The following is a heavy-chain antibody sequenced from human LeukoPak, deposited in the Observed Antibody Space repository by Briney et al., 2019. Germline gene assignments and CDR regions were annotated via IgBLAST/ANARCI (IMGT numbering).Heavy chain of an antibody. J-gene: IGHJ4*02. CDR2: IYPGDSDT. V-gene: IGHV5-51*01. Sequence: GESLKISCKGSGYTFSSYWIGWVRQVPGKGLEWMGIIYPGDSDTRYSPSLQGQVTISVDTSIGTAYLQWSSLKASDTAIYYCARQSDFRLDYWGQGTLVTVSS. D-gene: IGHD3-3*01. CDR1: GYTFSSYW. CDR3: ARQSDFRLDY.